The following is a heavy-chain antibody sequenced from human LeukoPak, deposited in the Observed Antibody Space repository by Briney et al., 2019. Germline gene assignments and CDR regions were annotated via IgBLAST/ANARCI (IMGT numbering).Heavy chain of an antibody. CDR1: GGFISSYY. CDR2: IYYSGST. CDR3: ARRIVPIDC. J-gene: IGHJ4*02. Sequence: SETLSLTCTVSGGFISSYYWSWIRQPPGKGLEWIGYIYYSGSTNYNPSLKSRVTISVDTSKNQFSLKLSSVTAADTAVYYCARRIVPIDCGGQGTLVTVSS. D-gene: IGHD3-9*01. V-gene: IGHV4-59*01.